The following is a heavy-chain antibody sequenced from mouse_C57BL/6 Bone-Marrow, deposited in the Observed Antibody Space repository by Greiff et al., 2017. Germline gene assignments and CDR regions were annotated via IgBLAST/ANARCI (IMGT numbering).Heavy chain of an antibody. Sequence: VQLQQSGAELVKPGASVKLSCTASGFNIKDYYMPWVKQRTEQGLEWIGRIDPEVGETKYAPKFQGKATLTADTSSNTAYLQLSSLTSEDTAVYSCALYGGSPAWFAYWGQGTLVTVSA. CDR3: ALYGGSPAWFAY. J-gene: IGHJ3*01. V-gene: IGHV14-2*01. D-gene: IGHD1-1*02. CDR1: GFNIKDYY. CDR2: IDPEVGET.